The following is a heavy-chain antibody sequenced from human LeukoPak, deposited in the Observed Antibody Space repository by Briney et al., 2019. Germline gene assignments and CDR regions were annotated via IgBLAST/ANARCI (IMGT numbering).Heavy chain of an antibody. CDR1: GDSISNYY. CDR3: ARTLAGEPYYFDY. Sequence: SETLSLTCTVSGDSISNYYWSWIRQPPGKGLEWIGEINHSGSTNYNPSLKSRVTISVDTSKNQFSLKLSSVTAADTAVYYCARTLAGEPYYFDYWGQGTLVTVSS. V-gene: IGHV4-34*01. CDR2: INHSGST. J-gene: IGHJ4*02. D-gene: IGHD3-10*01.